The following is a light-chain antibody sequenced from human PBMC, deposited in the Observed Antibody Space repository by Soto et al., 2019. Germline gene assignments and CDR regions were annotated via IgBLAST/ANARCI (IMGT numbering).Light chain of an antibody. J-gene: IGLJ1*01. Sequence: QLVLTQPPSASGTPGQRVTISCSGSSSNIGSNTVNWYQQLPGTAPKLLIYSNNQRPSGVPDRFSGSKSGTSASLAISGLQSEDEADYFCCSYADTYVFGTGTKVTVL. V-gene: IGLV1-44*01. CDR2: SNN. CDR3: CSYADTYV. CDR1: SSNIGSNT.